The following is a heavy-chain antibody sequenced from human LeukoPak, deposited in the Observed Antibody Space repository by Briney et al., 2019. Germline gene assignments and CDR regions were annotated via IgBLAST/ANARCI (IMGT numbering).Heavy chain of an antibody. CDR1: GFTFSGFG. J-gene: IGHJ6*03. D-gene: IGHD3-10*01. V-gene: IGHV3-30*02. Sequence: PGGSLRLSCAASGFTFSGFGMHWVRQAPGKGLEWVAFIRYDGSTKHYGDSVKGRFTISRDNSKNTLYLQMNSLRAEDTALYYCARVARGDYYYYYMDVWGKGTTVTVSS. CDR2: IRYDGSTK. CDR3: ARVARGDYYYYYMDV.